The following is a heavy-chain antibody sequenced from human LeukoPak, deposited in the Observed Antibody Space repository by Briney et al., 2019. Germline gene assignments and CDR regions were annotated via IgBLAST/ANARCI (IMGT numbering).Heavy chain of an antibody. CDR2: ISGSGGST. CDR3: AKEGAMITFGGVIVT. CDR1: GFTFSSYS. Sequence: GGSLRLSCAASGFTFSSYSMNWVRQAPGKGLEWVSAISGSGGSTYYADSVKGRFTISRDNSKNTLYLQMNSLRAEDTAVYYCAKEGAMITFGGVIVTWGQGTLVTVSS. J-gene: IGHJ4*02. V-gene: IGHV3-23*01. D-gene: IGHD3-16*02.